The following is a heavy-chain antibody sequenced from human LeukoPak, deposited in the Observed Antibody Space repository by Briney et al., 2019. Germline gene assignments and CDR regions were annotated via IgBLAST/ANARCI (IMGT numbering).Heavy chain of an antibody. V-gene: IGHV4-34*01. CDR3: ARGHVAGLDY. D-gene: IGHD6-19*01. CDR1: GGSFSGYY. J-gene: IGHJ4*02. CDR2: INHSGST. Sequence: SETLSLTCGVYGGSFSGYYWSWIRQPPGKGLEWIGEINHSGSTNYNPSLKSRVTISVDTSKNQFSLKLSSVTAADTAVYYCARGHVAGLDYWGQGTLVTVSS.